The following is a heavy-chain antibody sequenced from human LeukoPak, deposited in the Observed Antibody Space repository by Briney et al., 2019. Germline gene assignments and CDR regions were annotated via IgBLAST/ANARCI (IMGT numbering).Heavy chain of an antibody. CDR3: ARDGGTVVTPYYFDY. J-gene: IGHJ4*02. D-gene: IGHD4-23*01. Sequence: SETLSLTCTVSGGSISSSSYYWGWIRQPPGKGLEWIGSIYYSGSTYYNPSLKSRVTISVDTSKNQFSLKLSSVTAADTAVYYCARDGGTVVTPYYFDYWGQGTLVTVSS. CDR1: GGSISSSSYY. CDR2: IYYSGST. V-gene: IGHV4-39*07.